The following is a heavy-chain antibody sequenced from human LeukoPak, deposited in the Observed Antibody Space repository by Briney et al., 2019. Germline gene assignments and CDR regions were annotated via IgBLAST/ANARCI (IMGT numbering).Heavy chain of an antibody. Sequence: ASVKVSCKTSGYTFTDYYIHWVRQAPGQGLDWMGYIITATGDTNYAQTFQARISMTSDSSIATAYMELSNLTSDDTAVYFCARESPATFDSALDVWGQGTLVAVSS. CDR3: ARESPATFDSALDV. J-gene: IGHJ3*01. V-gene: IGHV1-2*02. CDR2: IITATGDT. CDR1: GYTFTDYY. D-gene: IGHD3-9*01.